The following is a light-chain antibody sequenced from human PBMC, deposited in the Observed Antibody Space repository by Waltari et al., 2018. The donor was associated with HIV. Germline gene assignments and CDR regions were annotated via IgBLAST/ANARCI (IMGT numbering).Light chain of an antibody. V-gene: IGKV3-11*01. Sequence: EIVLTQSPATLSLSPGERATLSCRASQSFSSYLAWYQQKPGQVRRLLIYDASNRATGIPARFSGSGSGTDFTLTISSLEPEDFALYYCQQRGNWPWTFGQGTKVEIK. CDR1: QSFSSY. CDR2: DAS. J-gene: IGKJ1*01. CDR3: QQRGNWPWT.